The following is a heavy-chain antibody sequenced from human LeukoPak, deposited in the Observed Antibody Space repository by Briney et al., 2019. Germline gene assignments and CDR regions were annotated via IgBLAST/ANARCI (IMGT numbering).Heavy chain of an antibody. D-gene: IGHD2-2*02. J-gene: IGHJ3*02. CDR3: CGYCSSTSCYTGLDAFDI. Sequence: QPGRSLRLSCTASGFTFGDYAMSWVRQAPGKGLEWVGFIRSKAYGGTTEYAASVKGRFTISRDDSKSIAYLQMNSLKTEDTAVYYCCGYCSSTSCYTGLDAFDIWGQGTMVTVSS. V-gene: IGHV3-49*04. CDR2: IRSKAYGGTT. CDR1: GFTFGDYA.